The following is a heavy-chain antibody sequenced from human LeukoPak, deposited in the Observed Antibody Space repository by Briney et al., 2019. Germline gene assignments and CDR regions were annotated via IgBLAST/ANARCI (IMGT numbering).Heavy chain of an antibody. CDR3: ARSYSYGFLWAFDI. J-gene: IGHJ3*02. V-gene: IGHV5-51*01. CDR1: GYIFTSYW. Sequence: PGESLKISCQGSGYIFTSYWIGWVRQLPGKGLEWMGIIYPGDSDFKYSPSFQGQVTISADKSTSTAYLQWSNLTASDTAMYYCARSYSYGFLWAFDIWGQGTMVTVSS. CDR2: IYPGDSDF. D-gene: IGHD5-18*01.